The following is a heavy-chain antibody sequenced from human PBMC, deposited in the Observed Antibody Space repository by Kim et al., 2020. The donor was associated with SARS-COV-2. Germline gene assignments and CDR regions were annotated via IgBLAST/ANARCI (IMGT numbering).Heavy chain of an antibody. V-gene: IGHV3-49*03. J-gene: IGHJ4*02. Sequence: GGSLRLSCTASGFTFGDYAMSWFRQAPGKGLEWVGFIRSKAYGGTTEYAASVKGRFTISRDDSKSIAYLQMNSLKTEDTAVYYCTRRGYDSSGYYYDYWGQGTLVTVSS. CDR3: TRRGYDSSGYYYDY. D-gene: IGHD3-22*01. CDR2: IRSKAYGGTT. CDR1: GFTFGDYA.